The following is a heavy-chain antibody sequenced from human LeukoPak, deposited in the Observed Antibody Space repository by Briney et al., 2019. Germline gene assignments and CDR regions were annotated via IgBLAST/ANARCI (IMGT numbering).Heavy chain of an antibody. V-gene: IGHV3-30*02. Sequence: GGSLRLSCAASGFTFSSYGMHWVRQAPGKGLEWVAFIRYDASNKYYADSVKGRFTISRDNSKNTLYLQMNSLRAEDTAVYYCAKDALWFGESYYFDYWGQGTLVTVSS. CDR1: GFTFSSYG. D-gene: IGHD3-10*01. CDR2: IRYDASNK. CDR3: AKDALWFGESYYFDY. J-gene: IGHJ4*02.